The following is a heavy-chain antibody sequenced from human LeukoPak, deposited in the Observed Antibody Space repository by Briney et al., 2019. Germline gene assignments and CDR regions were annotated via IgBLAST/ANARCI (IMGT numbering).Heavy chain of an antibody. CDR1: GFTFSSYS. Sequence: GGSLRLSCAASGFTFSSYSMNWVRQAPGKGLEWVSSISSSSYIYYADSVKGRFTISRDNAKNSLYLQMNSLRAEDTAVYYCARDHMIAVAGIDYWGQGTLVTVSS. V-gene: IGHV3-21*01. CDR2: ISSSSYI. CDR3: ARDHMIAVAGIDY. D-gene: IGHD6-19*01. J-gene: IGHJ4*02.